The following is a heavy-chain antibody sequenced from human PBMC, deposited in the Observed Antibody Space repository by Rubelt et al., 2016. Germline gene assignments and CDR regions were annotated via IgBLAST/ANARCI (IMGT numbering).Heavy chain of an antibody. D-gene: IGHD5-18*01. CDR1: GGFIRNNSYY. CDR3: ATDLGRGYIYGPLDS. CDR2: VYYSGRT. Sequence: QVQLQESGPGLVKPSETLSLTCTVSGGFIRNNSYYWGWIRQPPGKGLEWIGSVYYSGRTSYSPSLKSRVTISVDTSKNQFSLDLTSVTAADTAVYYCATDLGRGYIYGPLDSWGQGTLVTVSS. V-gene: IGHV4-39*07. J-gene: IGHJ4*02.